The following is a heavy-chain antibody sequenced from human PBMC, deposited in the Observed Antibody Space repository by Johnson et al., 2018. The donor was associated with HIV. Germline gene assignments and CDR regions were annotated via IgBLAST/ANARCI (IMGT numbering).Heavy chain of an antibody. CDR3: AIVVSRGDAFDL. J-gene: IGHJ3*01. D-gene: IGHD2-2*01. CDR2: ISYDGSDK. V-gene: IGHV3-30*04. CDR1: GFTFSSYA. Sequence: QVQLVESGGGVVQPGRSLRLSCAASGFTFSSYAFHWVRQAPAKGLEWVAAISYDGSDKSHAASVQGRFTISRDSSKTTLYLEMNTLRPEDTAVYYCAIVVSRGDAFDLWGQGTTVTVSS.